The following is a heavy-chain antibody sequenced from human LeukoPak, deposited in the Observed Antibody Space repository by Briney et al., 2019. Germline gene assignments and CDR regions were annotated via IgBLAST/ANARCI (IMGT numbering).Heavy chain of an antibody. CDR3: ARDKDSDGWYDY. CDR2: ISLYNGNT. J-gene: IGHJ4*02. V-gene: IGHV1-18*01. D-gene: IGHD6-19*01. CDR1: GYTFTSFG. Sequence: ASVKVSCKASGYTFTSFGISWVRQAPGQGLEWLAWISLYNGNTNYAQKGQGRVTMTTDTSSSTAYMELRSLKSDDTAVYYCARDKDSDGWYDYWGQGTVVTVSS.